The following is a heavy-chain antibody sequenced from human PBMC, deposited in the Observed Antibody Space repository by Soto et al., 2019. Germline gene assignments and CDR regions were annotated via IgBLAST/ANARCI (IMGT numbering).Heavy chain of an antibody. J-gene: IGHJ4*01. V-gene: IGHV4-34*01. Sequence: SETLSLTCAVYGGSFSGYYWSWIRQPPGKGLEWIGEIYHSGSTNYNPSLKSRVTISVDTSKNQFSLKLSSVTAADTAVYYCARYSCELRKPFYYSAQRTLVTVSS. CDR2: IYHSGST. CDR1: GGSFSGYY. CDR3: ARYSCELRKPFYY. D-gene: IGHD2-21*01.